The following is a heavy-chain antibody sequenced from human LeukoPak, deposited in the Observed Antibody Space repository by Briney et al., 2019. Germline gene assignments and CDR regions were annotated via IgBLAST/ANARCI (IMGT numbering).Heavy chain of an antibody. CDR3: ARGDSSGYLEAFDI. CDR1: GGSISSGDYY. D-gene: IGHD3-22*01. Sequence: PSETLSLTCTVSGGSISSGDYYWRWIRQPPGKGLEWIGYIYYSGSTYYNPSLKGRVTISVDTSKNQFSLKLSSVTAADTAVYYCARGDSSGYLEAFDIWGQGTMVTVSS. CDR2: IYYSGST. J-gene: IGHJ3*02. V-gene: IGHV4-30-4*01.